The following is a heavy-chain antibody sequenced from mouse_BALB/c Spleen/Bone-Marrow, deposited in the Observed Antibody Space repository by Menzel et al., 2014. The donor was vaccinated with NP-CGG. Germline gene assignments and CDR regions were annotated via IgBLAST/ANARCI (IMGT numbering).Heavy chain of an antibody. CDR2: INPSSGYT. Sequence: QVQLQQSGAELARPGASVKMSCKASGYTFPSYTMPWVKQRPGQGLEWIGSINPSSGYTNYHQTFKAKATLTADNSSSTAYSQLSSLTAEDSAVDYGAREGYGNYAYWGQGTPGTVSA. CDR1: GYTFPSYT. CDR3: AREGYGNYAY. V-gene: IGHV1-4*01. J-gene: IGHJ3*01. D-gene: IGHD2-10*02.